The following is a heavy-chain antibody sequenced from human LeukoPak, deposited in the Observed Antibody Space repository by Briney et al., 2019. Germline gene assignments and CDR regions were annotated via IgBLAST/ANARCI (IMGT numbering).Heavy chain of an antibody. V-gene: IGHV3-48*03. CDR2: ISSSGSTI. CDR3: AKVPARGLLPMC. D-gene: IGHD3-22*01. CDR1: GFTFSSYE. J-gene: IGHJ4*02. Sequence: PGGSLRLSCAASGFTFSSYEMNWVRQAPGKGLEWVSYISSSGSTIYYADSVKGRFTISRDNAKNSLYLQMNSLRAEDTAVYYCAKVPARGLLPMCWGQGTLVTVSS.